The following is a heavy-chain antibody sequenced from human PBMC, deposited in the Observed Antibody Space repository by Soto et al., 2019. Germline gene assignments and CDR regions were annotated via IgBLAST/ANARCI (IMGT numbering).Heavy chain of an antibody. J-gene: IGHJ6*02. CDR2: SYSGDIT. V-gene: IGHV3-53*01. Sequence: PGGSLRLSCAASGFTDNNKYMTWVRQAPGKGLEWVSLSYSGDITYYAGSVKGRFTIFRDSSRNTLYLEMNNLRVEDTAMYYCARVDFYSYFGMDVWGQGTTVTVSS. CDR3: ARVDFYSYFGMDV. CDR1: GFTDNNKY.